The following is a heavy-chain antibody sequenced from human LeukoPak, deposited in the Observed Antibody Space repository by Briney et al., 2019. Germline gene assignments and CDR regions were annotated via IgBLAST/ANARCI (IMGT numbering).Heavy chain of an antibody. D-gene: IGHD6-19*01. CDR3: ARSPYTSGWYGVGY. CDR1: GFTFSSYW. CDR2: IKQYGSEK. V-gene: IGHV3-7*01. Sequence: GGSLRLSCAASGFTFSSYWMSWVRQAPGKGLEWVANIKQYGSEKYYVDSVKGRFAISRDNAKNSLYLQLNSLRAEDTAVYYCARSPYTSGWYGVGYWGQGTLVTVSS. J-gene: IGHJ4*02.